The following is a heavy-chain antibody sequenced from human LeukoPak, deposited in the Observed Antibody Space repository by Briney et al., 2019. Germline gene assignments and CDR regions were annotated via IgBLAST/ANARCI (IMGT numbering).Heavy chain of an antibody. CDR1: GYTFTSYD. CDR2: MNPNSGNT. J-gene: IGHJ4*02. Sequence: VASVKVSCKASGYTFTSYDINWVRQATGQGLEWMGWMNPNSGNTGYAQKFQGRVTMTRNTSISTAYMELSSLRSEDTAVYYCARGALYYYDSSGYPNYYFDYWGQGTLVTVSS. CDR3: ARGALYYYDSSGYPNYYFDY. D-gene: IGHD3-22*01. V-gene: IGHV1-8*01.